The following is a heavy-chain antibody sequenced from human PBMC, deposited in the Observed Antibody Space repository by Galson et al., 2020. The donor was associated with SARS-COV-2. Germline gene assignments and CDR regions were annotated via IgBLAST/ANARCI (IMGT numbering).Heavy chain of an antibody. D-gene: IGHD1-26*01. J-gene: IGHJ4*02. CDR2: ISYDGSHE. Sequence: PGGSLRLSCAASGFNFNTYAMHWVRQAPGKGLEWVALISYDGSHEYYADSVRGRFTISRDNSKSKDTLYLQMNSLRSEDTAVYYCARGLSGTYYYFDSWGQGTLVTVSS. V-gene: IGHV3-30-3*01. CDR1: GFNFNTYA. CDR3: ARGLSGTYYYFDS.